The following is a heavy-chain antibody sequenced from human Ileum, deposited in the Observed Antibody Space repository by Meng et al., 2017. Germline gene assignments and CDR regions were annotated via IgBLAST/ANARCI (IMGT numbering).Heavy chain of an antibody. V-gene: IGHV1-3*01. J-gene: IGHJ1*01. CDR1: TYTFTTNP. CDR2: INAGNGKT. D-gene: IGHD2-21*02. CDR3: GGGSCGGDCYIIDF. Sequence: HLLQVVAGVNKHRSTGMVSGTAPTYTFTTNPNHWVRLAPGQRLEWVGYINAGNGKTRYSQKFQCRVTITRDTYANTVYMDLSSLTSEDTAVYFCGGGSCGGDCYIIDFWGQGTLVTVSS.